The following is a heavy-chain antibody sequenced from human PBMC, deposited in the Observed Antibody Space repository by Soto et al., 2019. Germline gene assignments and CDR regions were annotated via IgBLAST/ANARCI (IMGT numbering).Heavy chain of an antibody. V-gene: IGHV1-69*13. D-gene: IGHD2-8*01. CDR3: ASAYCTNGVCPTRPSYYYYYGMDV. Sequence: ASVKVSCKASGDTFSSYAISWVRQAPGKGLEWMGKIIPTFGRTNYAQKFQGRVTITADESTSTAYMELSSLRSEDTAVYYCASAYCTNGVCPTRPSYYYYYGMDVWGQGTTVTVSS. CDR1: GDTFSSYA. J-gene: IGHJ6*02. CDR2: IIPTFGRT.